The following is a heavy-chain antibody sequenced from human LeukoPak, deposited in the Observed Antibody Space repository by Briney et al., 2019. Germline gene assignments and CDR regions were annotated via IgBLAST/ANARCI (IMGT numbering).Heavy chain of an antibody. CDR1: GFTFSSYE. Sequence: GGSLRLSCAASGFTFSSYEMNWVRQAPGKGLEWVSYISSSGSAIYYADSVKGRFTISRDNAKNSLYLQMISLRAEDTAVYYCARGASAHGDYFVYWGQGTLVTVSS. CDR3: ARGASAHGDYFVY. D-gene: IGHD4-17*01. J-gene: IGHJ4*02. CDR2: ISSSGSAI. V-gene: IGHV3-48*03.